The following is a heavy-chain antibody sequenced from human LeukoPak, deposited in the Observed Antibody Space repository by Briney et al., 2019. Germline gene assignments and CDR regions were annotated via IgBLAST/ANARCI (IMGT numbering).Heavy chain of an antibody. CDR2: ISSSSSYI. CDR1: GFTFSSYA. CDR3: ARDQAVAENWFDP. V-gene: IGHV3-21*01. J-gene: IGHJ5*02. Sequence: GGSLRLSCAASGFTFSSYAMSWVRQAPGKGLEWVSSISSSSSYIYYADSVKGRFTISRDNAKNSLYLQMNSLRAEDTAVYYCARDQAVAENWFDPWGQGTLVTISS. D-gene: IGHD6-19*01.